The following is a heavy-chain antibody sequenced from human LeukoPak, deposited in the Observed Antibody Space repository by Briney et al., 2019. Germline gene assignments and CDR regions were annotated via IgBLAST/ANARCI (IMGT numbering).Heavy chain of an antibody. V-gene: IGHV3-23*01. J-gene: IGHJ4*02. CDR3: AKVGRQLYFDY. D-gene: IGHD1-1*01. CDR2: ISGSGGST. Sequence: GPLRLSCAASAFTFSNFAMSWVRQAPGKGLEWVSAISGSGGSTYYADSVKGRFTISRDNSKNTLYLQMNSLRAEDTAVYYCAKVGRQLYFDYWGQGTLVTVSS. CDR1: AFTFSNFA.